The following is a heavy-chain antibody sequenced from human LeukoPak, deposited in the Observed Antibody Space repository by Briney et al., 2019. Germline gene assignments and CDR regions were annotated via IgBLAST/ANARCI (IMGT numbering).Heavy chain of an antibody. Sequence: GGSLRLSCVASGFTFKNYAMTWIRQAPGKGLEWVSVMSASGDSTYHAESVKGRSTISRDNSKDTLFLQMNSLRGEDTAVYYCARTRFYYYNMDVWGKGTTVTVSS. J-gene: IGHJ6*03. CDR3: ARTRFYYYNMDV. CDR2: MSASGDST. V-gene: IGHV3-23*01. D-gene: IGHD4-17*01. CDR1: GFTFKNYA.